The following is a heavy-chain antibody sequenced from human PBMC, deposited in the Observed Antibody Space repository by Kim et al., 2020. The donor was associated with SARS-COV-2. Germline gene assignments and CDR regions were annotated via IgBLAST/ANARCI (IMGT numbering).Heavy chain of an antibody. V-gene: IGHV4-30-2*01. D-gene: IGHD6-6*01. Sequence: SETLSLTCAVSGGSISSGGYSWSWIRQPPGKGLEWIGYIYHSGSTYYNPSLKSRVTISVDRSKNQFSLKLSSVTAADTAVYYCARGTYSSSSGYYYYYYMDVWGNETTVTVSS. CDR1: GGSISSGGYS. CDR2: IYHSGST. CDR3: ARGTYSSSSGYYYYYYMDV. J-gene: IGHJ6*03.